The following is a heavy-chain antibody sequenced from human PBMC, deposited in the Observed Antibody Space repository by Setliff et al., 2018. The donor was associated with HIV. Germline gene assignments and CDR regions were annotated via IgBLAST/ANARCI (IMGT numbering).Heavy chain of an antibody. CDR1: GWSFSGYY. CDR3: ARRSINWFETTGHFDY. Sequence: SETLSLTCGVYGWSFSGYYWNWIRQPPGKGLEWVGEINHSGSTNCNPYLKSRVTTSLDTSKNHISLHLTSVTAADTAVYYCARRSINWFETTGHFDYWGQGVLVTVSS. D-gene: IGHD1-1*01. V-gene: IGHV4-34*01. J-gene: IGHJ4*02. CDR2: INHSGST.